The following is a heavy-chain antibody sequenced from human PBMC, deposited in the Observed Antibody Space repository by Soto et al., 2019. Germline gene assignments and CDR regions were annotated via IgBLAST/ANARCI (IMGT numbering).Heavy chain of an antibody. J-gene: IGHJ5*02. D-gene: IGHD2-2*01. Sequence: NPSETLSLTCTVSGGSISSSSYYWGWIRQPPGKGLEWIGSIYYSGSTYYNPSLKSRVTISVDTSKNQFSLKLSSVTAADTAVYYCARRGSSCYAFDPWGQGTLVTVSS. CDR1: GGSISSSSYY. CDR2: IYYSGST. V-gene: IGHV4-39*01. CDR3: ARRGSSCYAFDP.